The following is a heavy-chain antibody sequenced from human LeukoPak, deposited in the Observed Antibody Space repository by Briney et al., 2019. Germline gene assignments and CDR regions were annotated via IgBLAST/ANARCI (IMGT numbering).Heavy chain of an antibody. V-gene: IGHV3-23*01. CDR1: GFTFSSYT. CDR3: ATKPTYCSSTSCYYYYGMDV. J-gene: IGHJ6*02. Sequence: GGSLRLSCTASGFTFSSYTMSWVRQAPGKGLKWVSTITTGGPNTYYADSVKGRFTISRDNSKNTLYLQMNSLRAEDTAVYYCATKPTYCSSTSCYYYYGMDVWGQGTTVTVSS. D-gene: IGHD2-2*01. CDR2: ITTGGPNT.